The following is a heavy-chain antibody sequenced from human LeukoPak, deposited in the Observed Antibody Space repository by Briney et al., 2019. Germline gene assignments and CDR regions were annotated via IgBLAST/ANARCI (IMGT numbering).Heavy chain of an antibody. D-gene: IGHD6-19*01. CDR3: ARGWPGIAVAGPSWV. Sequence: GGSLRLSCAASGFTFSSYDMHWVRQATGKGLEWVSAIGTAGDTYYPGSVKGRFTISRENAKNSLYLQMNSLRAGDTAVYYCARGWPGIAVAGPSWVWGQGTRSPSP. V-gene: IGHV3-13*01. CDR2: IGTAGDT. CDR1: GFTFSSYD. J-gene: IGHJ6*02.